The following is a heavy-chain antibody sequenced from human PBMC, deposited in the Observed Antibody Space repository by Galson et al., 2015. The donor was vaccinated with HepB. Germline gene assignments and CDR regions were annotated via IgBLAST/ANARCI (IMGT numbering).Heavy chain of an antibody. CDR3: ARGRGTRYFDWSFYFDY. J-gene: IGHJ4*02. CDR1: GGSISSSSYF. V-gene: IGHV4-39*07. D-gene: IGHD3-9*01. Sequence: ETLSLTCTVSGGSISSSSYFWAWIRQPPGKGLEWIGSIYYSGTTYYNPSLKSRVTISVDTSKNQFSLKLSSVTAADTAVYYCARGRGTRYFDWSFYFDYWGQGTLVTVSS. CDR2: IYYSGTT.